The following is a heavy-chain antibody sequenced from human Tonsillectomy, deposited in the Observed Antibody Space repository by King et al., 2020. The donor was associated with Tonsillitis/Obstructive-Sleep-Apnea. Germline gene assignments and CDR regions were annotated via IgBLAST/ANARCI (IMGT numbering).Heavy chain of an antibody. CDR1: GGSISSHY. CDR3: AREDEDAFDI. CDR2: IYYSGST. J-gene: IGHJ3*02. Sequence: QLQESGPGLVKPSETLSLTCTVPGGSISSHYWRWIRQPPGKGLEWIGYIYYSGSTNYNPSLKSRVTISVDTSKNQFSLKLSSVTAADTAVYYCAREDEDAFDIWGQGTMVTVSS. V-gene: IGHV4-59*11.